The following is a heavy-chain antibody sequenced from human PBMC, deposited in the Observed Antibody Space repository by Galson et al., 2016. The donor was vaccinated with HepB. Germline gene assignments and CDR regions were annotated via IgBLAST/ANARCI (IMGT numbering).Heavy chain of an antibody. CDR2: IYHSGAT. CDR1: GGSISTSHW. Sequence: SETLSLTCAVSGGSISTSHWWTWVRQPPGKGLEWIGEIYHSGATIYNPSLRSRVTISVDKSKNQFSLKLTSVTAADTGVYYCARWGTSLIMHYLGWFDPWGPGTLVIVS. D-gene: IGHD3-16*01. V-gene: IGHV4-4*02. J-gene: IGHJ5*02. CDR3: ARWGTSLIMHYLGWFDP.